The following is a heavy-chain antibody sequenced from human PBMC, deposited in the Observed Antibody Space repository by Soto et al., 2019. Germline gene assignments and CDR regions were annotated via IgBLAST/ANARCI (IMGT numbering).Heavy chain of an antibody. J-gene: IGHJ5*02. D-gene: IGHD2-2*01. CDR3: ARLNPIVVVPTPMGWFDP. CDR2: IFYSGYN. Sequence: PSETLSLTCTVSGDNISSGRYYWSWIRQSPGKGLEWIGYIFYSGYNYYNPSLKSRLSMSVDTSKNQFSLRLTSVTAADTAVYFCARLNPIVVVPTPMGWFDPWGQGTLVAVSS. V-gene: IGHV4-31*03. CDR1: GDNISSGRYY.